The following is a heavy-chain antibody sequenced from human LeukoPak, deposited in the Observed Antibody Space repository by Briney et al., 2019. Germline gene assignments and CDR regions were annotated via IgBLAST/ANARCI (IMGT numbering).Heavy chain of an antibody. D-gene: IGHD3-22*01. CDR1: GGTFSSYA. J-gene: IGHJ4*02. V-gene: IGHV1-69*06. Sequence: ASVNVSCKASGGTFSSYAISWVRQAPGQGLEWMGGIIPIFGTANYAQKFQGRVTITADKSTSTAYMELSSLRSEDTAVYYCARSLTSGYYYFDYWGQGTLVTVSS. CDR3: ARSLTSGYYYFDY. CDR2: IIPIFGTA.